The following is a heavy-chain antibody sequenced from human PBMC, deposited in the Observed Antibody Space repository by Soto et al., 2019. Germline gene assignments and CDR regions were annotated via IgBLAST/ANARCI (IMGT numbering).Heavy chain of an antibody. CDR3: AKRTVGWYFDL. Sequence: EVQLLESGGGLVQPGGSLRLSCAASGFTFSSYAMNWVRQAPGKGLEWVSVISGSGGSTYYADAVKGRFTISRDNSKNTLYLQMTSLGAEVTAVYYCAKRTVGWYFDLWGRGTLVTVSS. V-gene: IGHV3-23*01. CDR1: GFTFSSYA. D-gene: IGHD4-17*01. J-gene: IGHJ2*01. CDR2: ISGSGGST.